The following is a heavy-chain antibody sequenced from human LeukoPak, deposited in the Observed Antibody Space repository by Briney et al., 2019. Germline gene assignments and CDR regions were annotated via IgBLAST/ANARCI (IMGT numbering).Heavy chain of an antibody. CDR3: AKKTSYHFDY. CDR1: GFTFSDYN. CDR2: ISGSGDST. Sequence: GGSLRLSCAASGFTFSDYNMRWIRQAPGKGLEWVSTISGSGDSTYYADSVKGRFTISRDNSKNTLYLQMNSLRAEDTAIYCAKKTSYHFDYWGQGALVTVSS. D-gene: IGHD2-2*01. J-gene: IGHJ4*02. V-gene: IGHV3-23*01.